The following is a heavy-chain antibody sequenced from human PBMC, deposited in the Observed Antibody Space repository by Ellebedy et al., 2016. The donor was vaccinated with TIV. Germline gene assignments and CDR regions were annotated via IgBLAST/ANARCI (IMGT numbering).Heavy chain of an antibody. CDR1: GYTFTSYD. CDR2: MNPNSGNT. V-gene: IGHV1-8*01. Sequence: ASVKVSCXASGYTFTSYDINWVRQATGQGLEWMGWMNPNSGNTGYAQKFQGRVTMTRNTSISTAYMELSSLRSEDTAVYYCARGQTWIQLSRSGRNTYYYYGMDVWGQGTTVTVSS. J-gene: IGHJ6*02. CDR3: ARGQTWIQLSRSGRNTYYYYGMDV. D-gene: IGHD5-18*01.